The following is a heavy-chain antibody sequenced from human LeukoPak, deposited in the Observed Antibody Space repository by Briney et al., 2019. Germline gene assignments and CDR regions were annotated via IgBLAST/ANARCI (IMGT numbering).Heavy chain of an antibody. CDR1: GFTFRDYN. CDR2: ISSNSI. V-gene: IGHV3-69-1*01. D-gene: IGHD3-10*01. CDR3: ARDRGLKNTIKVAEVDF. J-gene: IGHJ4*02. Sequence: GGSLRLSCEASGFTFRDYNMNWVRQTPGKGLEWVSSISSNSIYYADSVRGRFTISRDDTENSLYLQMNSLRAEDTAVYFCARDRGLKNTIKVAEVDFWGQGTLVTVSS.